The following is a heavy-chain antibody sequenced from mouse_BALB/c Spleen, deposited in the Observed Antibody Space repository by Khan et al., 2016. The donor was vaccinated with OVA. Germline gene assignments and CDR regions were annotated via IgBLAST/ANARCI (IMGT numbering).Heavy chain of an antibody. CDR2: IDPSTGYT. CDR3: ARRGLYGMFAY. J-gene: IGHJ3*01. D-gene: IGHD2-1*01. V-gene: IGHV1-7*01. Sequence: VQLQQSGAELAKPGASVKMSCKASGYTFTTYWMHWVKQRPGQGLEWIGYIDPSTGYTEYNQKFKDKATLTTDKSSSTAYMQLSSLTSEDSAVYYGARRGLYGMFAYWGQGTLVTVSA. CDR1: GYTFTTYW.